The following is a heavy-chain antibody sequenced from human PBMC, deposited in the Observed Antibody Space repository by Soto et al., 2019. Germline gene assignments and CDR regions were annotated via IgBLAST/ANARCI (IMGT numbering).Heavy chain of an antibody. Sequence: QLQLQESGPGLVKPSETLSLTCTVSGGSISSSSYYWGWIRQPPGKGLEWIGSIYYSGSTYYNPSLKSRVTISVDTSKNQFSLKLSSVTAADTAVYYCARQGELAYYYYYGMDVWGQGTTVTVSS. V-gene: IGHV4-39*01. D-gene: IGHD1-26*01. CDR3: ARQGELAYYYYYGMDV. CDR2: IYYSGST. J-gene: IGHJ6*02. CDR1: GGSISSSSYY.